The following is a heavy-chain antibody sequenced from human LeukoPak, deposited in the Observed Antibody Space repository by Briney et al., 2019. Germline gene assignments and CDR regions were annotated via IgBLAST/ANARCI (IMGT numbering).Heavy chain of an antibody. CDR3: ARKLMSSRRFEY. CDR1: GFACNVFG. CDR2: IKSDGLFT. D-gene: IGHD2-8*01. Sequence: GGSLRLSREGSGFACNVFGMHWIRQAPGKGLEWVAFIKSDGLFTNYAEAVKGRFTISRDNSDNTVFLQMESVRPDDTAVYYCARKLMSSRRFEYWGQGTLVTVSS. V-gene: IGHV3-30*02. J-gene: IGHJ4*02.